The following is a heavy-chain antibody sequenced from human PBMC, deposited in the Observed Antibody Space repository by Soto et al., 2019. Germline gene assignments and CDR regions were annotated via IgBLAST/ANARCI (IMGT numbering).Heavy chain of an antibody. CDR3: AKRVVVAATGQAFDI. Sequence: QVQLVESGGGVVQPGRSLRLSCAASGFTFSSYGMHWVRQAPGKGLEWVAVISYDGSSKYYADSVKGRFTISRDNSKNTLYLQMNSLRAEDTAVYYCAKRVVVAATGQAFDIWGQGTMVTVSS. V-gene: IGHV3-30*18. D-gene: IGHD2-15*01. CDR2: ISYDGSSK. J-gene: IGHJ3*02. CDR1: GFTFSSYG.